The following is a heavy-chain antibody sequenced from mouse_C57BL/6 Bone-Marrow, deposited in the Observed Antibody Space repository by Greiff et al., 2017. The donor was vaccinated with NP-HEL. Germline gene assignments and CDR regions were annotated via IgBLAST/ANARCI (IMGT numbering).Heavy chain of an antibody. CDR2: INPGSGCT. V-gene: IGHV1-54*01. CDR3: ARPFAY. J-gene: IGHJ3*01. Sequence: QVQLKPSGAELVRPGTSVKVSCKASGYAFTHYLIAWVKQRPGPGLEWIGVINPGSGCTTYNEKFKGKATLTADKSSSTAYMQLSSLTSEDSAVYFCARPFAYWGQGTLVTVSA. CDR1: GYAFTHYL.